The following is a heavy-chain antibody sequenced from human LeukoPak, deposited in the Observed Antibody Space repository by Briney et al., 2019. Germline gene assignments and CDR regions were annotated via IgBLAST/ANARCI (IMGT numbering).Heavy chain of an antibody. Sequence: ASVKVSCKAPGNTFAGHNIHWMRQAPGLGLELMGWINPDRGGTDYARQFQGRVTMTSDTSIRAAYMELSSLVSEDSAVYFCAISIQAAAIPAFDYWGQGTLVTVPS. CDR3: AISIQAAAIPAFDY. J-gene: IGHJ4*02. V-gene: IGHV1-2*02. D-gene: IGHD6-25*01. CDR1: GNTFAGHN. CDR2: INPDRGGT.